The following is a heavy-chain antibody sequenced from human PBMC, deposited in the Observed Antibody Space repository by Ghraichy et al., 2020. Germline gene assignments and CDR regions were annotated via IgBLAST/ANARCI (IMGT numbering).Heavy chain of an antibody. CDR1: GGSISSYY. V-gene: IGHV4-4*07. CDR2: IYTSGST. J-gene: IGHJ4*02. CDR3: ARDEGEVGATTFDY. Sequence: SETLSLTCTVSGGSISSYYWSWIRQPAGKGLEWIGRIYTSGSTNYNPSLKSRVTMSVDTSKNQFSLKLSSVTAADTAVYYCARDEGEVGATTFDYWGQGTLVTVSS. D-gene: IGHD1-26*01.